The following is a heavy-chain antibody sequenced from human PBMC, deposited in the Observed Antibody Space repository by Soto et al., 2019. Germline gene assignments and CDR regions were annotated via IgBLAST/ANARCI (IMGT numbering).Heavy chain of an antibody. V-gene: IGHV4-31*03. D-gene: IGHD5-18*01. CDR3: ARSGYSYGPNPLLY. Sequence: QVQLQESGPGLVKPSQTLSLTCTVSGGSISSGGYYWSWIRQHPGKGLEWIGYIYYSGSTYYNPSPHSRVTISVDTSKTQFSLTLSSVTAADTAVYYCARSGYSYGPNPLLYWGQGTLVTVSS. J-gene: IGHJ4*02. CDR2: IYYSGST. CDR1: GGSISSGGYY.